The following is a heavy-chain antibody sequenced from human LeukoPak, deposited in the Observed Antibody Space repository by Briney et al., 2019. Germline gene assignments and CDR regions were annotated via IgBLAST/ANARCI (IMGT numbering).Heavy chain of an antibody. CDR2: IYTSGST. D-gene: IGHD2-21*02. CDR1: GGSISSYY. Sequence: SQTLSLTCTVSGGSISSYYWSWIWQPAGKGLEWIGRIYTSGSTNYNPSLKSRVTMSVDTSKNQFSLKLSSVTAADTAVYYCARVVTAIPVPVLWGQGTLVIVSS. CDR3: ARVVTAIPVPVL. V-gene: IGHV4-4*07. J-gene: IGHJ4*02.